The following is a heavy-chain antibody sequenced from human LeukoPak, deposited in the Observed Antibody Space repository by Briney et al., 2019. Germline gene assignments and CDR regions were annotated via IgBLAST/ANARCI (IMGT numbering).Heavy chain of an antibody. CDR1: GFSISSFW. V-gene: IGHV3-74*01. J-gene: IGHJ4*02. Sequence: GGSLRLSCAASGFSISSFWMHWVRQAPGKGLVCVSRVNGEGGYRNYADSVKGRFTISIDNARNTLYLQMHSLRAEDTAVYYCVRDGDDYNFDYWGQGSLVTVSS. D-gene: IGHD5-24*01. CDR2: VNGEGGYR. CDR3: VRDGDDYNFDY.